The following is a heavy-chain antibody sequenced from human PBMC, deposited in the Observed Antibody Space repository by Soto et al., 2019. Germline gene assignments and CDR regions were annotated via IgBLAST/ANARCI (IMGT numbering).Heavy chain of an antibody. CDR3: ARDQGVPAAMINYYGMDV. D-gene: IGHD2-2*01. J-gene: IGHJ6*02. CDR1: GYTFTSYG. CDR2: ISAYNGNT. V-gene: IGHV1-18*01. Sequence: ASVKVSCKASGYTFTSYGISWVRQAPGQGLEWMGWISAYNGNTNYAQKPQGRVTMTTDTSTSTAYMELRSLRSDDTAVYYCARDQGVPAAMINYYGMDVWGQGTTVTVSS.